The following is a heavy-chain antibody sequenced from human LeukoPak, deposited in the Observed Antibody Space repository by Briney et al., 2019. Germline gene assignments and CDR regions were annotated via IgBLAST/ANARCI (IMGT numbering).Heavy chain of an antibody. J-gene: IGHJ4*02. V-gene: IGHV3-23*01. Sequence: GGSLRLSCTASGFTLSSYEMSWIRQAPGKGLEWVSSIDYSGGDTHYADSVKGRFTISRDNSKNTLYLQMNSLRAEDTAVYYCAKDGGFSGSYFYFDYWGQGTLVTVSS. CDR3: AKDGGFSGSYFYFDY. CDR2: IDYSGGDT. D-gene: IGHD1-26*01. CDR1: GFTLSSYE.